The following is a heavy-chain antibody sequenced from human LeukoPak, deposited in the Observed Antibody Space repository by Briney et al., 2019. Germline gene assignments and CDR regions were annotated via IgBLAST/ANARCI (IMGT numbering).Heavy chain of an antibody. D-gene: IGHD2-15*01. CDR3: AAVALYCSGGSCKTFDY. Sequence: LVIAHTNYSQKFQQIVPITRDMSTSTAYMELSSLTSDDTAVYYCAAVALYCSGGSCKTFDYWGQGTLVTVSS. V-gene: IGHV1-58*01. J-gene: IGHJ4*02. CDR2: LVIAHT.